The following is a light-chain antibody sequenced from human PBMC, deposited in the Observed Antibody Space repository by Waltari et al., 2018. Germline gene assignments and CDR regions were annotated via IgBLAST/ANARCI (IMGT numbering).Light chain of an antibody. V-gene: IGLV2-14*03. CDR2: DVN. CDR1: SNDVGGYTY. CDR3: SSYSTSGTWV. Sequence: QSALTQPASVSGSPGQSITISCTGTSNDVGGYTYVSWCQQHPGKAPKLMIYDVNNRPAGVSTRFSGSKSGNTASLTISGRQTEDEADYYCSSYSTSGTWVFGGGTKLAVL. J-gene: IGLJ3*02.